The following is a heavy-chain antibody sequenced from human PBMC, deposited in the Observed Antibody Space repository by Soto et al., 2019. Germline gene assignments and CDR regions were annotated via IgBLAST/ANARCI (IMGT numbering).Heavy chain of an antibody. J-gene: IGHJ4*02. D-gene: IGHD3-22*01. V-gene: IGHV1-69*13. Sequence: GASVKVSCKASGGTFSSYAISWVRQAPGQGLEWMGGIIPIFGTANYAQKFQGRVTITADESTSTAYMELSSLRSEDTAVYYCARDRDSSGYYSTRSPFDYWGQGTLVTVSS. CDR2: IIPIFGTA. CDR1: GGTFSSYA. CDR3: ARDRDSSGYYSTRSPFDY.